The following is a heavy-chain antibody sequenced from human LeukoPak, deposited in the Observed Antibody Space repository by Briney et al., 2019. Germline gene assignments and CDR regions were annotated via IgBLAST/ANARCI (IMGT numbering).Heavy chain of an antibody. D-gene: IGHD6-19*01. V-gene: IGHV3-20*04. CDR1: GLTFSTYS. CDR2: INWNGGST. CDR3: AREIAAVAGTREDY. J-gene: IGHJ4*02. Sequence: PGGSLRLSCAASGLTFSTYSMNWVRQAPGKGLEWVSGINWNGGSTGYADSVKGRFTISRDNAKNSLYLQMNSLRAEDTALYYCAREIAAVAGTREDYWGQGTLVTVSS.